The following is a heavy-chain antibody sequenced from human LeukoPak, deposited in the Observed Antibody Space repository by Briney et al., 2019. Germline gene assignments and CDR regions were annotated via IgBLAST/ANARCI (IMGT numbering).Heavy chain of an antibody. J-gene: IGHJ5*02. CDR1: GGSFSGYY. CDR2: INHSGST. CDR3: ARGRPRITMIVVVITGAYNWFDP. Sequence: SETLSLTCAVYGGSFSGYYWCWIRQPPGKGLEWIGEINHSGSTNYNPSLKSRVTISVDTSKNQFSLKLSSVTAADTAVYYCARGRPRITMIVVVITGAYNWFDPWGQGTLVTVSS. V-gene: IGHV4-34*01. D-gene: IGHD3-22*01.